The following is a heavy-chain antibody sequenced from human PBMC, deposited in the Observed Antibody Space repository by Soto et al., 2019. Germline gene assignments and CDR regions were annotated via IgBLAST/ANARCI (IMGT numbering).Heavy chain of an antibody. Sequence: GGSLRLSCAASGFTFSSYWMSWVRQAPGKGLEWVANIKQDGSEKYYVDSVKGRFTISRDNAKNSLYLQMNSLRAEDTAVYYCVRSTGYSSGWPDAFDIWGQGTMVTVSS. CDR3: VRSTGYSSGWPDAFDI. CDR2: IKQDGSEK. CDR1: GFTFSSYW. D-gene: IGHD6-19*01. V-gene: IGHV3-7*01. J-gene: IGHJ3*02.